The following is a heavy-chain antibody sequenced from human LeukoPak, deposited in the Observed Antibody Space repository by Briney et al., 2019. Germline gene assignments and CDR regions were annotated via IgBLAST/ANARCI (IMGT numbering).Heavy chain of an antibody. CDR2: IYYSGNT. J-gene: IGHJ4*02. CDR3: ARVPGIALAGIDY. CDR1: GGSISSSDYY. D-gene: IGHD6-19*01. Sequence: SGTLSLTCSVSGGSISSSDYYWGWIRQPPGKGLEWIGSIYYSGNTYYNSSLKSRVTISVDTSKNRFSLRLSSVTAADTAVYYCARVPGIALAGIDYWGQGTLVTVSS. V-gene: IGHV4-39*01.